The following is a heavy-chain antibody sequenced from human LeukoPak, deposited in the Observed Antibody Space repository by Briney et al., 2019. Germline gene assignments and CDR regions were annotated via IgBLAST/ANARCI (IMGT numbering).Heavy chain of an antibody. CDR3: ARDFGSPAVYYMDV. D-gene: IGHD3-10*01. CDR2: ISGSGGST. V-gene: IGHV3-23*01. J-gene: IGHJ6*03. Sequence: GGSLRLSCAASGFTFSSYAMSWVRQAPGKGLEWVSGISGSGGSTYYADSVKGRLTISRDNSKDTLFLQMNSLRVEDTAVYYCARDFGSPAVYYMDVWGKGTTVTVSS. CDR1: GFTFSSYA.